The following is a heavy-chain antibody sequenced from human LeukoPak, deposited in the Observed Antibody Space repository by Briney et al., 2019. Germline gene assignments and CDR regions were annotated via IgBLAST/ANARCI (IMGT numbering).Heavy chain of an antibody. V-gene: IGHV3-74*01. CDR1: GFTFSSYW. J-gene: IGHJ1*01. CDR2: IKGDGSST. D-gene: IGHD2-15*01. CDR3: ARRIYCNVGSCYPWFAG. Sequence: PGGSLRLSCAASGFTFSSYWMHWVRQAPGKGLVWVSRIKGDGSSTSYADSVKGRFTISRDNAKNTLYLQMSSLTAEDTAVYYCARRIYCNVGSCYPWFAGWGEGTLVTVS.